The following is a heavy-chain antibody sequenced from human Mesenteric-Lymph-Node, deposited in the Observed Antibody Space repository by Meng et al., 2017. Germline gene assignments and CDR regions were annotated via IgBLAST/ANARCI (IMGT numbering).Heavy chain of an antibody. J-gene: IGHJ4*02. V-gene: IGHV3-23*01. Sequence: GESLKISCAASGFTFSNYAMTWVRQAPGKGLEWVSIIGGGYSTHYADSVKGRFTVSRDNSRNTLYLQMNSLRAEDTAVYYCAKGGVQLWLGDFDYWGQGTLVTVSS. D-gene: IGHD5-18*01. CDR2: IIGGGYST. CDR1: GFTFSNYA. CDR3: AKGGVQLWLGDFDY.